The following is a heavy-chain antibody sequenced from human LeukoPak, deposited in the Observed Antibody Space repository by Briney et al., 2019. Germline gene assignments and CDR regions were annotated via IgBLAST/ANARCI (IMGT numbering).Heavy chain of an antibody. D-gene: IGHD5-12*01. CDR2: INPSGGST. Sequence: ASLKVSCKASGSTFTSYYMHWVRQAPGQGLEWMGIINPSGGSTSYAQKFQGRVTMTRDTSTSTVYMELSSLRSEDTAVYYCVRDPGGYGRGTFDYWGQGTLVTVSS. CDR3: VRDPGGYGRGTFDY. J-gene: IGHJ4*02. CDR1: GSTFTSYY. V-gene: IGHV1-46*01.